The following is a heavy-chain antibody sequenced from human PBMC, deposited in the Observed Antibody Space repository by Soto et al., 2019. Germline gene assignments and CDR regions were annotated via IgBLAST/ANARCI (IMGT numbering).Heavy chain of an antibody. J-gene: IGHJ3*02. CDR3: AADRYSGYDLDDAFDI. D-gene: IGHD5-12*01. CDR1: GFTFSSSA. CDR2: IDVGSGNA. V-gene: IGHV1-58*01. Sequence: GPSVKVSCKTSGFTFSSSAVHWVRQARGHRLQWIGWIDVGSGNANYAQMLQERVTISRDMSTSTAYMELSSLRSEDTAVYYCAADRYSGYDLDDAFDIWGQGTMVTVSS.